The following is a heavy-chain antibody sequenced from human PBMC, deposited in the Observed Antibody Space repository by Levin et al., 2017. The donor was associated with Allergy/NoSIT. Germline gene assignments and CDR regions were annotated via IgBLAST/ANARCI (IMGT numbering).Heavy chain of an antibody. Sequence: ASETLSLTCTVSGGSISNYYWNWIRQPPGKGLEWIGYIYYTGSANYNPSLKSRVTISVDTSKNQFSLKLSSVTAADTAVYYCARGRDGYTQSDYWGQGTLVAVS. J-gene: IGHJ4*02. CDR2: IYYTGSA. V-gene: IGHV4-59*01. CDR1: GGSISNYY. CDR3: ARGRDGYTQSDY. D-gene: IGHD5-24*01.